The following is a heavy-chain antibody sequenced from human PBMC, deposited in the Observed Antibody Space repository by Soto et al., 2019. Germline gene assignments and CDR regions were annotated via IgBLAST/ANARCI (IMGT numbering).Heavy chain of an antibody. CDR3: ATGSTSWTAMYYFDY. CDR1: GYSISSGYY. CDR2: IYHSGST. D-gene: IGHD2-2*01. Sequence: TSETLSLTCAVSGYSISSGYYWGWIRQPPGKGLEWIGSIYHSGSTYYNPSLKSRVTISVDKSKNQFSLKLSSVTAADTAVYYCATGSTSWTAMYYFDYWGQGTLGTV. J-gene: IGHJ4*02. V-gene: IGHV4-38-2*01.